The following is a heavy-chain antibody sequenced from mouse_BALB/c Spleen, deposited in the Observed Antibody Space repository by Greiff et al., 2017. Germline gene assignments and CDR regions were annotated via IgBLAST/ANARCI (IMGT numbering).Heavy chain of an antibody. V-gene: IGHV5-12-2*01. D-gene: IGHD3-2*01. J-gene: IGHJ2*01. CDR3: ARQRDSSGYLDY. Sequence: EVQGVESGGGLVQPGGSLKLSCAASGFTFSSYTMSWVRQTPEKRLEWVAYISNGGGSTYYPDTVKGRFTISRDNAKNTLYLQMSSLKSEDTAMYYCARQRDSSGYLDYWGQGTTLTVSS. CDR1: GFTFSSYT. CDR2: ISNGGGST.